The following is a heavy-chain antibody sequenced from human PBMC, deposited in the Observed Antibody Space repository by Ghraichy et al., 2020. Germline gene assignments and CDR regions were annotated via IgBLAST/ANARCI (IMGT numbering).Heavy chain of an antibody. CDR2: IYSGGST. Sequence: GGSLRLSCAASGFTVSSNYMSWVRQAPGKGLEWVSVIYSGGSTYYADSVKGRFTISRDNSKNTLYLQMNSLRAEDTAVYYCAGYQGGIVGATGAFDIWGQGTMVTVSS. J-gene: IGHJ3*02. CDR3: AGYQGGIVGATGAFDI. CDR1: GFTVSSNY. D-gene: IGHD1-26*01. V-gene: IGHV3-53*01.